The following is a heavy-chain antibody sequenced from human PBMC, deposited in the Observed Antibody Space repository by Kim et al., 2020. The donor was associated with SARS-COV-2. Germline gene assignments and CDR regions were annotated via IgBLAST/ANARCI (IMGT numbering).Heavy chain of an antibody. CDR2: ITDNGDTT. J-gene: IGHJ5*02. CDR3: AKAFEGQQLAAWLDP. Sequence: GGSLRLSCAASGFNFGIYVMTWVRQAPGKGLEWVAGITDNGDTTYYADSVKGRFTISRDNSRNTLFLEMNSLRVDDTALYYCAKAFEGQQLAAWLDPWGQGTLVTVSS. V-gene: IGHV3-23*01. CDR1: GFNFGIYV. D-gene: IGHD6-13*01.